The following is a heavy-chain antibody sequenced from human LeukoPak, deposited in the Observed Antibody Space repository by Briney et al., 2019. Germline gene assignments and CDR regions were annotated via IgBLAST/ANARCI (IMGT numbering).Heavy chain of an antibody. CDR3: ARINNSRRWLQPYYYYYYMDV. Sequence: SETLSLTCTVSGGSISSYYWSWIRQPPGKGLEWIGYIYYSGSTNYNPSLKSRVTISVDTSKNQFSLKLSSVTAADTAVYYCARINNSRRWLQPYYYYYYMDVWGKGTTVTISS. J-gene: IGHJ6*03. D-gene: IGHD5-24*01. V-gene: IGHV4-59*01. CDR2: IYYSGST. CDR1: GGSISSYY.